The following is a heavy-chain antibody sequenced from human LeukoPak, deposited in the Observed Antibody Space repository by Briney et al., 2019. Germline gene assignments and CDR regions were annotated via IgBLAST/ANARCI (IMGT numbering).Heavy chain of an antibody. V-gene: IGHV3-7*01. Sequence: GGSLRLSCEVSGFRFSGYWMSWVRQAPGKGLEWVANIREDGSEKYYVDSVKGRFTISRDNAKNSLCLQMNSLRAEDTAVYYCARGPRSSYCFDYWGQGTLVTVSS. CDR1: GFRFSGYW. D-gene: IGHD6-6*01. CDR2: IREDGSEK. CDR3: ARGPRSSYCFDY. J-gene: IGHJ4*02.